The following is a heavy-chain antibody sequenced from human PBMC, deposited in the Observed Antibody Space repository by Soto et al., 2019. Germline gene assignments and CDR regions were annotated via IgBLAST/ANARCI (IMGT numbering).Heavy chain of an antibody. CDR1: GFSFKNYA. D-gene: IGHD4-17*01. CDR3: AKESLPEHYGDTLFDY. V-gene: IGHV3-23*01. CDR2: VSAGGRA. Sequence: EVQLLESGGALVQPGGSLRLSCAASGFSFKNYALSWVRQAPGKGLEWVSTVSAGGRAYYAASVQGRFTIARDSSQNTVHLQISNLRPEDTAVYYCAKESLPEHYGDTLFDYWCQGTRVTVSS. J-gene: IGHJ4*02.